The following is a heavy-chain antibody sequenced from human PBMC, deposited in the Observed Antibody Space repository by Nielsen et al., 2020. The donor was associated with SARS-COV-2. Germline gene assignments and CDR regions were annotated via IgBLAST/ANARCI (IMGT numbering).Heavy chain of an antibody. CDR2: ISSSSSYI. Sequence: GESLKISCAASGFTFSSYSMNWVRQAPGKGLEWVSSISSSSSYIYYADSVKGRFTISRDNAKNSLYLQMNSLRAEDTAVYYCARERGEWGSSGWYVDYWGQGTLVTVSS. V-gene: IGHV3-21*01. J-gene: IGHJ4*02. D-gene: IGHD6-19*01. CDR1: GFTFSSYS. CDR3: ARERGEWGSSGWYVDY.